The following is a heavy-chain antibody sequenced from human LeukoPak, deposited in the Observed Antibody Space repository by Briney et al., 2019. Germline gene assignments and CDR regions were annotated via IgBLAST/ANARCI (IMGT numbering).Heavy chain of an antibody. V-gene: IGHV4-34*01. CDR3: ATVAVIRGVTYFDY. CDR2: INHSGST. D-gene: IGHD3-10*01. CDR1: GGSFSGYY. Sequence: PSETLSLTCAVYGGSFSGYYWSWIRQPPGKGPEWIGEINHSGSTNYNPSLESRVTISVDTSKNQFSLKLRSVTAADTAVYYCATVAVIRGVTYFDYWGQGTLVTVSS. J-gene: IGHJ4*02.